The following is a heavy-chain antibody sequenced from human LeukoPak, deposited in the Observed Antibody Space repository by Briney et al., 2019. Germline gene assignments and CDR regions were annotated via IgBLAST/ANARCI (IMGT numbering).Heavy chain of an antibody. Sequence: ASVKVSCKASGGTFSSYAISWVRQAPGQGLEWMGGIIPIFGTANYAQKFQGRVTITADESTSTAYMELSSLRSEDTAVYYCASVRYYYDSSGYRYYYYYMDVWGKGTTVTIPS. CDR2: IIPIFGTA. CDR3: ASVRYYYDSSGYRYYYYYMDV. CDR1: GGTFSSYA. J-gene: IGHJ6*03. D-gene: IGHD3-22*01. V-gene: IGHV1-69*13.